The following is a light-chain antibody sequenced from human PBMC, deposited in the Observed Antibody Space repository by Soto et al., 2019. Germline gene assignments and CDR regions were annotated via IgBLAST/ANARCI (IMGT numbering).Light chain of an antibody. J-gene: IGKJ1*01. V-gene: IGKV3-20*01. CDR3: QQPGSPLWT. CDR1: QSVSRSY. CDR2: GAS. Sequence: EIALTQSPGTRSLSPGERATVSCRASQSVSRSYLAWDQPKPGQAPRLLIYGASSRATGIPDRFRGSGSGTDFALTITSREPKGFAEYYCQQPGSPLWTLGQGPKVE.